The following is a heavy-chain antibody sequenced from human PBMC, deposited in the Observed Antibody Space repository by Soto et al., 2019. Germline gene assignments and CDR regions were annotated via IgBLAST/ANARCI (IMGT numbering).Heavy chain of an antibody. CDR2: ISSTTNYI. V-gene: IGHV3-21*06. CDR3: ARESEDLTSNFDY. J-gene: IGHJ4*02. Sequence: VGSLRLSCAASWFTFTRYSMNWVRQAPGKGLEWVSSISSTTNYIYYGDSMKGRFTISRDNAKNSLCLEMNSLRAEDTAVYYCARESEDLTSNFDYWGQGTLVTVSS. CDR1: WFTFTRYS.